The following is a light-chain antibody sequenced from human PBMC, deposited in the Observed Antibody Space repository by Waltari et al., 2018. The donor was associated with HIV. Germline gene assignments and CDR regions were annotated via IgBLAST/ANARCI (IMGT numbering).Light chain of an antibody. J-gene: IGLJ3*02. CDR1: RTNVGTTYD. Sequence: QSALTQPPSVSGAPGQRVTISCTGLTRTNVGTTYDVHWYQLLPGTAPKLVISSNSNRPSGVPDRFSGSKSGTSASLAITGLRPEDEAHYYCQSYDILHGVWVFGGGTELTV. CDR2: SNS. CDR3: QSYDILHGVWV. V-gene: IGLV1-40*01.